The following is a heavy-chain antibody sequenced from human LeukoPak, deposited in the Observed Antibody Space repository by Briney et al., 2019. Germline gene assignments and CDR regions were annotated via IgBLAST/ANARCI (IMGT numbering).Heavy chain of an antibody. V-gene: IGHV3-33*01. CDR3: ARGSIYYYGSGSYSPTTRYYFDY. J-gene: IGHJ4*02. D-gene: IGHD3-10*01. CDR1: GFTFSSYG. CDR2: IWYDGSNK. Sequence: GRSLRLSCAASGFTFSSYGLHWVRQAPGKGLEWVAVIWYDGSNKYYADSVKGRFTISRDNSKNTLYLQMNSLRAEDTAVYYCARGSIYYYGSGSYSPTTRYYFDYWGQGTLVTVSS.